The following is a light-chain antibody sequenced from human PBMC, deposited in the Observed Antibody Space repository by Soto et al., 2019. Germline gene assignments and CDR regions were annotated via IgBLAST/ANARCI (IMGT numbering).Light chain of an antibody. CDR2: DAN. CDR1: SSDVGSYNL. CDR3: CSYAGSTTFYV. Sequence: QSALTQPASMSGSPGQSITISCTGTSSDVGSYNLVSWYQHHPGEAPKLIIYDANKRPSGISNRFSGSKSGNTASLTISGLQAEAEADYYCCSYAGSTTFYVFGIGTKVTVL. J-gene: IGLJ1*01. V-gene: IGLV2-23*01.